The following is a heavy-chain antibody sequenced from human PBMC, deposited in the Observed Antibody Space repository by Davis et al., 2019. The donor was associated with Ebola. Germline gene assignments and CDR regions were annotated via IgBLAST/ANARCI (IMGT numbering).Heavy chain of an antibody. CDR3: ARAISSGYYYVEYFQH. J-gene: IGHJ1*01. Sequence: GESLKISCAASGFTFSTYAMGWVRQAPGKGLEWVSDISSGGGAPYYADSVKGRFTTFRDNPKNTLYLQMNSLRADDTAVYYCARAISSGYYYVEYFQHWGQGTLVTVSS. V-gene: IGHV3-23*01. CDR2: ISSGGGAP. CDR1: GFTFSTYA. D-gene: IGHD3-22*01.